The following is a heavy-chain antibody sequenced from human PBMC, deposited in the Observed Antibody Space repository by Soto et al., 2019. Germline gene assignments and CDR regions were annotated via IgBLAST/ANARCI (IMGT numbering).Heavy chain of an antibody. D-gene: IGHD6-6*01. CDR2: ISGSGART. Sequence: GGSLRLSCAASGITFSSQTMSWVRQAPGRGLEWVSVISGSGARTYYADSGKGRFTISRDNSNNMLYLQMNSLRAEDTAVYYCAKGVTARLVDCWGQGTLVTVSS. V-gene: IGHV3-23*01. CDR1: GITFSSQT. J-gene: IGHJ4*02. CDR3: AKGVTARLVDC.